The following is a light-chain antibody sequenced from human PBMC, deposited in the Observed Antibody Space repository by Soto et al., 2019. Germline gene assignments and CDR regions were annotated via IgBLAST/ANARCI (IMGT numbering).Light chain of an antibody. CDR1: SSNIGAGYD. CDR3: QSYGSSLSGLYV. J-gene: IGLJ1*01. CDR2: GNS. Sequence: QSVLTQPPSVSGAPGQRVTISFTGSSSNIGAGYDVHWYQQVPGTAPKLLIYGNSDRPSGVPDRFSGSKSGTSASLAITGLQAEDEADYYCQSYGSSLSGLYVFGTGTKVTVL. V-gene: IGLV1-40*01.